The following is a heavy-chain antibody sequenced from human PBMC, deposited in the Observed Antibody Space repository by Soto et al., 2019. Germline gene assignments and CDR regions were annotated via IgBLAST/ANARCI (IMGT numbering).Heavy chain of an antibody. J-gene: IGHJ5*01. V-gene: IGHV3-33*01. CDR1: GFTFSTYG. D-gene: IGHD5-18*01. Sequence: QVQLVESGGGVVQPGKSLRLSCAASGFTFSTYGMHWVRQAPGKGLEWVAVIWYDGSNKYHGDSLKGRFTISRDNSKNTLYLQIAPPCAGDTGVYYCGSGGVLEDTAVVDSWGQGTLVTVSS. CDR3: GSGGVLEDTAVVDS. CDR2: IWYDGSNK.